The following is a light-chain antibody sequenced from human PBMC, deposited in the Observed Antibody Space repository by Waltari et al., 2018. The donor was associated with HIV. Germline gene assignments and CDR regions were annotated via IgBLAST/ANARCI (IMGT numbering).Light chain of an antibody. CDR3: QAWDSNFVL. CDR1: KLGDKY. CDR2: QDT. V-gene: IGLV3-1*01. Sequence: SYELTQPPSVSVSPGQTASITCSGDKLGDKYACWYQQKPGQSPVLVMYQDTKRPSGIPERFSGSNSGNTATLTISGTQAMDEADYCCQAWDSNFVLFGGGTKLTVL. J-gene: IGLJ2*01.